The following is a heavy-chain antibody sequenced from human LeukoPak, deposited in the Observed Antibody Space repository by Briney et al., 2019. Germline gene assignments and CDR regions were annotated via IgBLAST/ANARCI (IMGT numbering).Heavy chain of an antibody. J-gene: IGHJ4*02. D-gene: IGHD6-13*01. CDR1: GDSISSYY. V-gene: IGHV4-59*01. CDR3: ARVSKYSSSWYFFDS. CDR2: IYYSGST. Sequence: SETLSLTCTVSGDSISSYYWSWIRQPPGKGLEWIGNIYYSGSTSYNPSLQSRVTISVDTSKNQFSLKFNSVTVADTAVYYCARVSKYSSSWYFFDSWGQGTLVTVSS.